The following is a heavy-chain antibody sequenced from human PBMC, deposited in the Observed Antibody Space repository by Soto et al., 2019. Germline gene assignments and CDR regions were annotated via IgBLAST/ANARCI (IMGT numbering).Heavy chain of an antibody. D-gene: IGHD3-22*01. CDR3: ARENYDVSGYFLDF. CDR2: ISTTSSHI. J-gene: IGHJ4*02. Sequence: EVQLVESGGTLVQPGGSLRLSCAASGFTFSNYEMSWVRQAPGKGLEWVPYISTTSSHIYYADSVKGRFTISRDNAKNSLYLQMNSLRAEDTAVYHCARENYDVSGYFLDFWGQGTLVTVSS. V-gene: IGHV3-48*03. CDR1: GFTFSNYE.